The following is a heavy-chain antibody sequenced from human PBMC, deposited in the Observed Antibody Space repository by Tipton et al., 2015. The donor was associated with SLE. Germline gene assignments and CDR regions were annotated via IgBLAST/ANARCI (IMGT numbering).Heavy chain of an antibody. CDR1: RFTFSNSD. CDR2: ISSSGSTI. CDR3: ASHPRHNRDYSDSVDGLDI. V-gene: IGHV3-48*03. Sequence: SLRLSCVASRFTFSNSDMNWVRQAPGKGLEWISYISSSGSTIFYADSVKGRFTISRVNSKNSLYPQMNSLRAEDTAVYYCASHPRHNRDYSDSVDGLDIWGQGTMVTVSS. J-gene: IGHJ3*02. D-gene: IGHD4-11*01.